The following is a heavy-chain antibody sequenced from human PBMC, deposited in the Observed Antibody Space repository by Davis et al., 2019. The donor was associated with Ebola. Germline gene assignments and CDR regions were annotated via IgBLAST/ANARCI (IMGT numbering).Heavy chain of an antibody. CDR2: ISYDGSNK. CDR3: AKWDCSGGSCYGMDV. D-gene: IGHD2-15*01. Sequence: GESLKISCAASGFTFSSYGMHWVRQAPGKGLEWVAVISYDGSNKYYADSVKGRFTISRDNSNNLLYLQMNSLRAEDTAVYYCAKWDCSGGSCYGMDVWGQGTTVTVSS. J-gene: IGHJ6*02. V-gene: IGHV3-30*18. CDR1: GFTFSSYG.